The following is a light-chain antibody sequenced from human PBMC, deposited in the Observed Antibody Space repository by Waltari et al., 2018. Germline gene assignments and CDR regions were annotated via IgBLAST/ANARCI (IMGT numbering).Light chain of an antibody. J-gene: IGKJ5*01. CDR2: DAS. V-gene: IGKV1-33*01. CDR3: QQYDNLPPGT. Sequence: IQMTQSPSSLSASVGDRVTITCQASQDLSNYLTWYQQKPGKAPKLLIYDASNLETGVASRFSGSGSGTDFTVTISSRQPEDIATYYCQQYDNLPPGTFGQGKRLEIK. CDR1: QDLSNY.